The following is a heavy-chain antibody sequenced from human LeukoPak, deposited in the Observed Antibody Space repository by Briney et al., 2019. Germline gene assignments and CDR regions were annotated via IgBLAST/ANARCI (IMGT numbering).Heavy chain of an antibody. D-gene: IGHD2-21*01. CDR1: GSTFRTYW. CDR3: ARWGLSYTIDY. CDR2: INPGGSAK. J-gene: IGHJ4*02. V-gene: IGHV3-7*01. Sequence: GALRPSSAASGSTFRTYWMAWVRPAPGKGLEWVANINPGGSAKYYVDSVKGRFTISRDDAKTSLYPQMDTVRAEDTAVYSCARWGLSYTIDYWGQGTLVTVSS.